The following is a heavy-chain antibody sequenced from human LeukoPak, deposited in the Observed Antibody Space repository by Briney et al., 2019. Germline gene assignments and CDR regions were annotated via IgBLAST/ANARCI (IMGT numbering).Heavy chain of an antibody. Sequence: SETLSLTCTVSGGSISSGGYYWSWIRQPPGKGLEWIGYIYHSGSTYYNPSLKSRVTISVDRSKNQFSLKLSSVTAADTAVYYCASPSGYYGYYYYYMDVWGKGTTVTVSS. D-gene: IGHD3-3*01. CDR3: ASPSGYYGYYYYYMDV. J-gene: IGHJ6*03. CDR2: IYHSGST. CDR1: GGSISSGGYY. V-gene: IGHV4-30-2*01.